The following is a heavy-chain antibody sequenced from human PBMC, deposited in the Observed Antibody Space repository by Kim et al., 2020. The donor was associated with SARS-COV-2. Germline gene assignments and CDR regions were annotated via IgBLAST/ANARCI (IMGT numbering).Heavy chain of an antibody. J-gene: IGHJ4*02. D-gene: IGHD2-21*02. V-gene: IGHV4-39*02. Sequence: SETLSLTCTVSGGSISSSSYYWGWIRQPPGKGLEWIGSIYYSGSTYYNPSLKSRVTISVDTSKNQFSLKLSSVTAADTAVYYCAREGGHCGGDCYSVILFDYWGQGTLVTVSS. CDR3: AREGGHCGGDCYSVILFDY. CDR1: GGSISSSSYY. CDR2: IYYSGST.